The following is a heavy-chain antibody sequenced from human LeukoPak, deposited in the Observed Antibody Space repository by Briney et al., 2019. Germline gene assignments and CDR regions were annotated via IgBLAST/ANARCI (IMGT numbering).Heavy chain of an antibody. J-gene: IGHJ4*02. V-gene: IGHV3-23*01. Sequence: GGSLRLSCAASGFTFSSYAMSWVRQAPGKGLEWVSDISGSGGSTYYADSVKGRFTISRDNSKNTLYLQMNSLRAEDTAVYYCAKDLRGGTMVRGVTVDYWGQGTLVTVSS. CDR3: AKDLRGGTMVRGVTVDY. D-gene: IGHD3-10*01. CDR1: GFTFSSYA. CDR2: ISGSGGST.